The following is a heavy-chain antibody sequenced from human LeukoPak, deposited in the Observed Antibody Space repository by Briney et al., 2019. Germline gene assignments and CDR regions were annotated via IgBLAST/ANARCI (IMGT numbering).Heavy chain of an antibody. V-gene: IGHV1-18*01. Sequence: ASVKVSCKASGYTFTSYGISWVRQAPGQGLEWMGWISAYNGNTNYAQKLQGRVTMTTDTSTSTAYMELRSLRSDDTAVYYCARGPYYDILTGQFDYWGQGTLVTVSS. J-gene: IGHJ4*02. CDR2: ISAYNGNT. CDR3: ARGPYYDILTGQFDY. CDR1: GYTFTSYG. D-gene: IGHD3-9*01.